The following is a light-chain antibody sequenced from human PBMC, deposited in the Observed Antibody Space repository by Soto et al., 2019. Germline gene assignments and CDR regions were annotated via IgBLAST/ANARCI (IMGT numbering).Light chain of an antibody. V-gene: IGKV1-12*01. J-gene: IGKJ3*01. CDR2: AAS. CDR3: QQANSFPFT. Sequence: DIQMTQSPSSVSASVGDRVTISCRASQGISGWLAWYQQKPGKAPNLLIYAASSLHSGVPSRFSGSGSGTDFTLTITSLQPEDFATYFCQQANSFPFTFGPGTKVDIK. CDR1: QGISGW.